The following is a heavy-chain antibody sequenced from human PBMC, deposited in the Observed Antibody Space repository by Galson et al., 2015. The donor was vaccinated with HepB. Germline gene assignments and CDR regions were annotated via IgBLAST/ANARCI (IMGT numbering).Heavy chain of an antibody. CDR2: FDPEDGEA. D-gene: IGHD2-2*01. CDR1: GYTLTELS. CDR3: ATGFSASWDDAFDI. J-gene: IGHJ3*02. V-gene: IGHV1-24*01. Sequence: SVKVSCKVSGYTLTELSMHWVRQAPGKGLEWMGGFDPEDGEAIYAQKFQGRVTMTEDTSTDTAYMELSSLRSEDTAVYYCATGFSASWDDAFDIWGQGTMVTVSS.